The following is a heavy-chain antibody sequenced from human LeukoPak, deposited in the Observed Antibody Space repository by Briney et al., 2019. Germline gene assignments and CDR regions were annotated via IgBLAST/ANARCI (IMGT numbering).Heavy chain of an antibody. V-gene: IGHV3-23*01. CDR2: SNTSGGST. J-gene: IGHJ6*03. D-gene: IGHD2-15*01. CDR1: EFTFSSYG. Sequence: PGGSLRLSCAATEFTFSSYGMSWVRQATGKGLEWVSASNTSGGSTYYADSVKGRFTISRDNSKNTLCLQMNSLRAEDTAIYYCAKNGDRGAYCSGGSCYPYFYYYMDVWGKGTTVTISS. CDR3: AKNGDRGAYCSGGSCYPYFYYYMDV.